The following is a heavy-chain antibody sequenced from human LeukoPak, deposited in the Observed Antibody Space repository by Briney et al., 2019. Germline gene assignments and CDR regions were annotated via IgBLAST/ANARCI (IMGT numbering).Heavy chain of an antibody. D-gene: IGHD3-3*01. CDR2: IYYSGST. CDR3: ARQTSTSFWSGYYTGIDYYYYGMDV. Sequence: SETLSLTCTVSGGSISSYYWSWIRQPPGKGLEWIGYIYYSGSTNYNPSLKSRVTISVDTSKNQFSLKLSSVTAADTAVYYCARQTSTSFWSGYYTGIDYYYYGMDVWGQGTTVAVSS. J-gene: IGHJ6*02. V-gene: IGHV4-59*08. CDR1: GGSISSYY.